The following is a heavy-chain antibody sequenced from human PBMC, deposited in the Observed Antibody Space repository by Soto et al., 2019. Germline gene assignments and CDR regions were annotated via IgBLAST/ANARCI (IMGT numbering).Heavy chain of an antibody. Sequence: PSETLSLTCAVYGGSFSGYYWSWIRQPPGKGLEWIGEINHSGSTNYNPSLKSRVTISVDTSKNQFSLKLSSVTAADTAVYYCARRLHSPYYYDSSGPHRHFDYWGQGTLVTVSS. CDR1: GGSFSGYY. J-gene: IGHJ4*02. D-gene: IGHD3-22*01. CDR2: INHSGST. V-gene: IGHV4-34*01. CDR3: ARRLHSPYYYDSSGPHRHFDY.